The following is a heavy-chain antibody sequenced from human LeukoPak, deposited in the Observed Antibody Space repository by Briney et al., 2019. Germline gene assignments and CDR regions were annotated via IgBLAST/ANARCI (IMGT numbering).Heavy chain of an antibody. CDR3: ARGRGGSSSPIDS. V-gene: IGHV4-38-2*01. J-gene: IGHJ4*02. CDR1: GYSISSNYY. D-gene: IGHD6-6*01. CDR2: ISHSGNT. Sequence: SETLSLTCAVSGYSISSNYYWGWIRQPPGKGLEWIGSISHSGNTYYNPSLKSRLTISADTSKNQFSLNLRSVTATDTAVYYCARGRGGSSSPIDSWGQGTLVTVSS.